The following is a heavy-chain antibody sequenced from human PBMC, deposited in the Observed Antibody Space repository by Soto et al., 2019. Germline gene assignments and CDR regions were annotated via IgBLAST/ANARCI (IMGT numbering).Heavy chain of an antibody. V-gene: IGHV4-34*01. CDR2: INHSGST. CDR1: GGSFSGYY. D-gene: IGHD3-22*01. Sequence: PSETLSLTCAVYGGSFSGYYWSWIRQPPGKGLEWIGEINHSGSTNYNPSLKSRVTISVDTSKNQFSLKLSSVTAADTAVYYCARSMIVVFINEWSRRYGMDFWGKGTTVTVSS. J-gene: IGHJ6*04. CDR3: ARSMIVVFINEWSRRYGMDF.